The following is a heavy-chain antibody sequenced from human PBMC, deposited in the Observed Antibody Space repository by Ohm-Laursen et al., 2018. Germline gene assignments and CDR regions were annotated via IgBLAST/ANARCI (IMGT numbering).Heavy chain of an antibody. D-gene: IGHD1-26*01. J-gene: IGHJ4*02. CDR1: GYSFSTYY. Sequence: VASVKVSCKTSGYSFSTYYMHWVRQAPGQGLEWMGIINPSGGTPTYAQKLRARVTMTRDTSTSTVYMELSRLESEDTAVYYCARSEIVGATGYFDNWGQGTLVTVPS. V-gene: IGHV1-46*01. CDR3: ARSEIVGATGYFDN. CDR2: INPSGGTP.